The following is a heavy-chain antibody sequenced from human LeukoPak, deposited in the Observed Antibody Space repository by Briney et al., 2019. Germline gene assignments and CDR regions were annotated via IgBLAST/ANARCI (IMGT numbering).Heavy chain of an antibody. D-gene: IGHD3-10*01. CDR2: ISSGSSIM. V-gene: IGHV3-48*01. CDR3: ARDIRYMVRGAPLGMDV. J-gene: IGHJ6*02. Sequence: GGSLRLSCVASGFTFGSYSMNWVRQAPGKGLEWVSYISSGSSIMYYADSVKGRFSISRDNAKNSLFLRMDSLRAEDTAVYYCARDIRYMVRGAPLGMDVWGQGTAVTVSS. CDR1: GFTFGSYS.